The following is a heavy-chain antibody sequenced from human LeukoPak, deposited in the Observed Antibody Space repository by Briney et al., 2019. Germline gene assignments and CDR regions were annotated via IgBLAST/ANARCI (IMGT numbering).Heavy chain of an antibody. V-gene: IGHV1-2*06. Sequence: GASVKVSCKASGYTFTGYYVHWVRQAPGQGPEWMGRINPRSGGTNYAQKFQGGVTMTRDTSISTAYMDLSSLRSNDTAVYYCARGYDFPEYWGQGTLVTVSS. CDR3: ARGYDFPEY. CDR1: GYTFTGYY. CDR2: INPRSGGT. J-gene: IGHJ4*02. D-gene: IGHD5-12*01.